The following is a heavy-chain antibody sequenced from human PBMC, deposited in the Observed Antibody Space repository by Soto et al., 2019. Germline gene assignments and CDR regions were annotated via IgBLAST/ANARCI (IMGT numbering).Heavy chain of an antibody. CDR3: ARGEWELPPYYFDY. V-gene: IGHV4-59*01. D-gene: IGHD1-26*01. CDR1: GGSISSYY. Sequence: PSETLSLTCTVSGGSISSYYWSWIRQPPGKGLEWIGYIYYSGSTNYNPSLKSRVTISVDTSKNQFSLKLSSVTAADTAVYYCARGEWELPPYYFDYGGQGTLVTVSS. CDR2: IYYSGST. J-gene: IGHJ4*02.